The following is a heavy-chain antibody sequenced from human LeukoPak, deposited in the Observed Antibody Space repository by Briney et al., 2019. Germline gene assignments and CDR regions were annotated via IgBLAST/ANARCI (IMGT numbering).Heavy chain of an antibody. Sequence: PGGSLRISCAASGFTFSTYWMTWVRQAPGKGLEWVANIKPSGTETYYGGPVKGRFTISRDNAKNLLYLQMSSLRAEDTAVYSCGRFGDEAGIDNWGQGTLVTVSS. D-gene: IGHD3-10*01. CDR2: IKPSGTET. J-gene: IGHJ4*02. CDR3: GRFGDEAGIDN. CDR1: GFTFSTYW. V-gene: IGHV3-7*01.